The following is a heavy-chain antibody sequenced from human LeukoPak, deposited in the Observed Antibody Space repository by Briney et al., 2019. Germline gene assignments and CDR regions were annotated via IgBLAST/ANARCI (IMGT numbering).Heavy chain of an antibody. CDR1: GFTFGSYW. Sequence: PGGSLRLSCAASGFTFGSYWMSWVRQAPGKGLEWVAIIKQDGSEKNYVDSVKGRFTVSRDNSRNSLYLQMNSLRAEDTAVYYCARDPGRGCDYWGQGTLVTVSS. J-gene: IGHJ4*02. D-gene: IGHD3-10*01. CDR2: IKQDGSEK. V-gene: IGHV3-7*01. CDR3: ARDPGRGCDY.